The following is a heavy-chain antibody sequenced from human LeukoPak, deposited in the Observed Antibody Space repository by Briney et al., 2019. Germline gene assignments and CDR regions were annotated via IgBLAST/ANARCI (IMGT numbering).Heavy chain of an antibody. V-gene: IGHV3-23*01. CDR2: ISGSGGST. J-gene: IGHJ4*02. Sequence: GGSLRLSCAASGFTFSSYAMSWVRQAPGKGLEWVSAISGSGGSTYYADSMKGRFTISRDNSKNTLYLQMNSLRAEDTAVYYCAKGRGSEPVEGFDYWGQGTLVTVSS. CDR1: GFTFSSYA. CDR3: AKGRGSEPVEGFDY. D-gene: IGHD1-26*01.